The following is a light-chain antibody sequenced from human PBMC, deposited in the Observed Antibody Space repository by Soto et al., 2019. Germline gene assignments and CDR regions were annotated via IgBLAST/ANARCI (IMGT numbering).Light chain of an antibody. V-gene: IGKV4-1*01. CDR2: WAS. J-gene: IGKJ3*01. CDR1: QSLLYNSNNKNY. Sequence: DIVMTQSPDSLAVSLGERATINCKSSQSLLYNSNNKNYLAWYQQKPGQPPKLLLYWASARESGVPDRFSGSGSGTDFTLTISGLQAEDVAVYYCQHYYSTPFSFGPGTKVDIK. CDR3: QHYYSTPFS.